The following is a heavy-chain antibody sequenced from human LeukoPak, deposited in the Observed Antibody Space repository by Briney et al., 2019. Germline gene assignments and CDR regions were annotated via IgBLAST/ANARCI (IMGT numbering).Heavy chain of an antibody. CDR3: AILWGDFDWDDASDI. CDR2: MNPNSGNT. D-gene: IGHD3-9*01. CDR1: GYTLTDHY. J-gene: IGHJ3*02. V-gene: IGHV1-8*02. Sequence: APVKVSCKASGYTLTDHYMHWVRQATGQGLEWMGWMNPNSGNTGYAQKFQGRVTMTRNTSISTAYMELSSLRSEDTAVYYCAILWGDFDWDDASDIWGQGTMVTVSS.